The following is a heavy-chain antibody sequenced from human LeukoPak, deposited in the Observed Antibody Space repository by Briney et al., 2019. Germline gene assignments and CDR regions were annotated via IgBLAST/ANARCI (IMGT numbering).Heavy chain of an antibody. Sequence: GGSLRLSCAASGFTFRDYAMSWVHQAPGKGLEWVSVISGTGDTTHYADSVKGRLTISRDNSQNTVFLQMNSLRAEDTAVYYCATDYYDRSGDYTVDYWGQGSLVTVSS. CDR2: ISGTGDTT. V-gene: IGHV3-23*01. J-gene: IGHJ4*02. CDR1: GFTFRDYA. D-gene: IGHD3-22*01. CDR3: ATDYYDRSGDYTVDY.